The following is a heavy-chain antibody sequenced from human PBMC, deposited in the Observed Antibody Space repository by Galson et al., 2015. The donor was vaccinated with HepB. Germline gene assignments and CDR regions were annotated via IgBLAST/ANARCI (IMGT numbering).Heavy chain of an antibody. J-gene: IGHJ6*03. CDR2: IIPILGIA. D-gene: IGHD6-13*01. CDR1: GGTFSSYA. CDR3: ARDGSAAGYYYYMDV. V-gene: IGHV1-69*04. Sequence: SVKVSCKASGGTFSSYAISWVRQAPGQGLEWMGRIIPILGIANYAQKFQGRVTITADKSTSTAYMELSSLRSEDTAVYYCARDGSAAGYYYYMDVWGKGTTVTVSS.